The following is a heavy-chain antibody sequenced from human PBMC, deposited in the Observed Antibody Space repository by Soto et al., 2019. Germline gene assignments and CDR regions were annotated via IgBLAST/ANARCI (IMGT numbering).Heavy chain of an antibody. V-gene: IGHV3-21*01. CDR1: GFTFSSYS. Sequence: GGSLRLSCAASGFTFSSYSMNWVRQAPGKGLEWVSSISSSSSYIYYADSVKGRFTISRDNAKNSLYLQMNSLRAEDAAVYYCARDLPGVISYYGMAVGGHGTTV. J-gene: IGHJ6*02. CDR3: ARDLPGVISYYGMAV. D-gene: IGHD2-21*01. CDR2: ISSSSSYI.